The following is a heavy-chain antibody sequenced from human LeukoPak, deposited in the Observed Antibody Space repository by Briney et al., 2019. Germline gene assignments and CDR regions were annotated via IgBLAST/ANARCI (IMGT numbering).Heavy chain of an antibody. CDR1: GYTFTGYY. J-gene: IGHJ5*02. CDR3: ARDSGSYPHWFAP. Sequence: ASVKVSCKASGYTFTGYYMHWVRQAPGQGLEWMGWINPNSGGTNYAQKFQGRVTMTRDTSISTAYMELSRLRSDDTAVYYCARDSGSYPHWFAPWGQGTLVTVSS. D-gene: IGHD1-26*01. V-gene: IGHV1-2*02. CDR2: INPNSGGT.